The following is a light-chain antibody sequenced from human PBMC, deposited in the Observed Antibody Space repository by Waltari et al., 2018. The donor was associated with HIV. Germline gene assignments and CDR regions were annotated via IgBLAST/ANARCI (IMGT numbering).Light chain of an antibody. J-gene: IGLJ3*02. CDR3: GTWDSLSAGGV. Sequence: QSVLTQPPSVSAAPGQKVTISCPGRSSHIGNTYLSWYQHLPATAPKHLIYDNNKRPSGIPDRSSGSKSGTSATLGITGLQTGDEADYYGGTWDSLSAGGVFGGGTKLTVL. CDR1: SSHIGNTY. CDR2: DNN. V-gene: IGLV1-51*01.